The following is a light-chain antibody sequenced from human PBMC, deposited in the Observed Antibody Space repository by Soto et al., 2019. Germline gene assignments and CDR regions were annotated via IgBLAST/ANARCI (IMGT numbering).Light chain of an antibody. V-gene: IGKV3-20*01. CDR3: QQYGSSLLT. J-gene: IGKJ4*01. CDR1: QSVSSSY. Sequence: EIVLTQSPGTLSLSPGERATLSCRASQSVSSSYLAWYQQKPGQAPRPLIYGASSRATGIPERFSGSGSGTDFTLTISRLEPEDFAVYYCQQYGSSLLTFGGGTKVEIK. CDR2: GAS.